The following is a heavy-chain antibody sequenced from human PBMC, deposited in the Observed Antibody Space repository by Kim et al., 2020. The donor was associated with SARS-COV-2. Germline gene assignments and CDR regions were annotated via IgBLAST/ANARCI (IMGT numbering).Heavy chain of an antibody. CDR3: ARLGYCSGGSCPAGRVDY. D-gene: IGHD2-15*01. J-gene: IGHJ4*02. V-gene: IGHV4-39*01. CDR2: IYYSGST. CDR1: GGSISSSSYY. Sequence: SETLSLTCTVSGGSISSSSYYWGWIRQPPGKGLEWIGSIYYSGSTYYNPSLKSRVTISVDTSKNQFSLKLSSVTAADTAVYYCARLGYCSGGSCPAGRVDYWGQGTLVTVSS.